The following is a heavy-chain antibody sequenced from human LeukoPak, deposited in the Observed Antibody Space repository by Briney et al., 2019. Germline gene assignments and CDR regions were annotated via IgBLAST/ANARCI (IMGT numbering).Heavy chain of an antibody. D-gene: IGHD6-19*01. CDR2: ISSSSSYI. Sequence: GGSLRLSCAASGFTFSSYSMNWVRRAPGKGLEWVSSISSSSSYIYYADSVKGRFTISRDNAKNSLYLQMNSLRAEDTAVYYCATLRRYSSGSPGYWGQGTLVTVSS. CDR1: GFTFSSYS. V-gene: IGHV3-21*01. J-gene: IGHJ4*02. CDR3: ATLRRYSSGSPGY.